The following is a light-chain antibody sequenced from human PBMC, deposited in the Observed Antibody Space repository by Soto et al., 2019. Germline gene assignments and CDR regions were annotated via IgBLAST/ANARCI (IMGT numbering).Light chain of an antibody. J-gene: IGKJ5*01. CDR3: QQYENLPT. Sequence: IQMTQSPSSLSASLGDRVTITCQASQNINNYLSWCQQKPGRAPKLLNYDASKLEAGVPSRFRGSGSGTDFTFTISRLQPEDIATYYCQQYENLPTFGQGTRLEIK. CDR2: DAS. V-gene: IGKV1-33*01. CDR1: QNINNY.